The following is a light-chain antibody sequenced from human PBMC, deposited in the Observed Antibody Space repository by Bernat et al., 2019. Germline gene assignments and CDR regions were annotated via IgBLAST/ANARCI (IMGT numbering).Light chain of an antibody. Sequence: QSALTQPASVSGSPGQSITISCTGTSSDVGAYNYVSWYQQYPGKAPKLMIYDVAYRPSGISDRFSGSKSRNTASLTISGLQAEDEADYYCSSYTSTSTVFGGGTKLTVL. J-gene: IGLJ3*02. CDR3: SSYTSTSTV. CDR2: DVA. V-gene: IGLV2-14*01. CDR1: SSDVGAYNY.